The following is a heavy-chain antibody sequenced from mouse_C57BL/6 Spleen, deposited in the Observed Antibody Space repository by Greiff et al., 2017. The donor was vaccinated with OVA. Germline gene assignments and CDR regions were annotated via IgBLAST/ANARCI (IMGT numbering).Heavy chain of an antibody. CDR2: IDPSDSET. CDR3: ASSVGQAYAMDY. D-gene: IGHD3-3*01. J-gene: IGHJ4*01. V-gene: IGHV1-52*01. CDR1: GYTFTSYW. Sequence: VQLQQPGAELVRPGSSVKLSCKASGYTFTSYWMHWVKQRPIQGLEWIGNIDPSDSETHYNQKFKDKATLTVDKSSSTAYMQLSSLTSEDSAVYDCASSVGQAYAMDYWGQGTSVTVSS.